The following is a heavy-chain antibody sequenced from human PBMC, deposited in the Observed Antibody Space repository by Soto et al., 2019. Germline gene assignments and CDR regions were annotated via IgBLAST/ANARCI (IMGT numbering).Heavy chain of an antibody. CDR1: GFSLSTSGMC. J-gene: IGHJ6*02. Sequence: SGPTLVNPTQTLTLTCTFSGFSLSTSGMCVSWIRQPPGKALEWLALIDWDDDKYYSTSLKTRLTISKDTSKNQVVLTMTNMDPVDTATYYCASGYSSKAGYYYGMDVWGQGTTVTVSS. CDR3: ASGYSSKAGYYYGMDV. CDR2: IDWDDDK. V-gene: IGHV2-70*01. D-gene: IGHD5-18*01.